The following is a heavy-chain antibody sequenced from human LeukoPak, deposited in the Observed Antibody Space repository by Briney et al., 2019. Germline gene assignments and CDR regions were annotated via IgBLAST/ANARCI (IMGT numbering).Heavy chain of an antibody. V-gene: IGHV5-51*04. J-gene: IGHJ4*02. D-gene: IGHD3-16*01. CDR1: GYIFTRDW. Sequence: GESLKISCKGSGYIFTRDWIAWVRQKTGKGLEWMGIIYPGDSDTRYSPSFQGHVTISADKPISTAYLQWSSLKASDTAMYFCARGSFSYGPGGDWGQGTLVTVSS. CDR2: IYPGDSDT. CDR3: ARGSFSYGPGGD.